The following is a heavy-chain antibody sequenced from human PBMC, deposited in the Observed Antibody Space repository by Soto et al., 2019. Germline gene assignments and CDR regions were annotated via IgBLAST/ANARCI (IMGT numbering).Heavy chain of an antibody. CDR1: GFTVSSNY. V-gene: IGHV3-53*01. CDR3: ARSYCSGGSCYPGGFDP. CDR2: IYSGGST. Sequence: EVQLVESGGGLIQPGGSLRLSCAASGFTVSSNYMNWVRQAPGKGLEWVSVIYSGGSTYYADSVKGRFTISRDNSKNTLVLQMNSLGDEDTAVYYCARSYCSGGSCYPGGFDPWGQGTLVTVSS. D-gene: IGHD2-15*01. J-gene: IGHJ5*02.